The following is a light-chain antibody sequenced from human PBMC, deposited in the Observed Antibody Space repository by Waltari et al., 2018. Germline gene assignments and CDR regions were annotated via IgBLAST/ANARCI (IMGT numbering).Light chain of an antibody. V-gene: IGLV2-23*01. Sequence: QSALTQPASVSGSPGQSVTLSCTGTSSDVGSYNLFPWYQHYPGKAPKPMSYEGTKRPSGVSNRFSGSKSGNTASLTISGLQAEDEADYHCCSYAHSSRVVFGGGTKVTVL. CDR2: EGT. J-gene: IGLJ2*01. CDR3: CSYAHSSRVV. CDR1: SSDVGSYNL.